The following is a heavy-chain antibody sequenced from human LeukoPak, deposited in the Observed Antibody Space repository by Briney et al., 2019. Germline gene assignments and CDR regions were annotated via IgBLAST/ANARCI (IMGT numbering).Heavy chain of an antibody. CDR3: AREASMMDGYFDY. CDR2: IYYSGST. V-gene: IGHV4-59*01. D-gene: IGHD3-22*01. CDR1: GGSISSYY. Sequence: SETLSLTCTVSGGSISSYYWSWIRQPPGKGLEWIGYIYYSGSTNYDPSLKSRVTISVDTSKNQFSLKLSSVTAADTAVYYCAREASMMDGYFDYWGQGTLVTVSS. J-gene: IGHJ4*02.